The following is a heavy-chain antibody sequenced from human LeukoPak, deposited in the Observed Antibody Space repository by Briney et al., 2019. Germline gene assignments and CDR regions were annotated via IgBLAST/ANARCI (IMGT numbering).Heavy chain of an antibody. CDR3: ARDQGGWYFDY. Sequence: GGSLRLSCAASGFTVSSNYMNWVRQAPGKGLEWVSVIYSGGSTFYADSVKGRFTISRDNSKNTLYLQMDSLRAEDTAVYFCARDQGGWYFDYWGQGTLVTVSS. CDR2: IYSGGST. D-gene: IGHD6-19*01. J-gene: IGHJ4*02. CDR1: GFTVSSNY. V-gene: IGHV3-53*01.